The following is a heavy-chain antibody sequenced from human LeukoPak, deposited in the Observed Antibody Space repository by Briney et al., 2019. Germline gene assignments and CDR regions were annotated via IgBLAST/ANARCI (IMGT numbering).Heavy chain of an antibody. Sequence: SETLSLTCAVSGVSISSSEWWIWVRQPPGQGLEWIGEIHRAGRTRYNPSLKSRVTISMDYSKNQFSLKLTSVTAADTTIYYCGKTDIYFNPIDYWGPGSLVTVSS. CDR1: GVSISSSEW. CDR2: IHRAGRT. V-gene: IGHV4-4*02. D-gene: IGHD3-9*01. CDR3: GKTDIYFNPIDY. J-gene: IGHJ4*02.